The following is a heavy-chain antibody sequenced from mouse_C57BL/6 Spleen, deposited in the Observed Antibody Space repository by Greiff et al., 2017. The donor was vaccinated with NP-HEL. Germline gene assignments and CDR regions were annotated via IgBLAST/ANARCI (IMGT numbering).Heavy chain of an antibody. D-gene: IGHD1-1*01. CDR1: GYTFTSYW. J-gene: IGHJ4*01. CDR2: IDPNSGGT. V-gene: IGHV1-72*01. CDR3: ARPNYYGSSYEGYYAMDY. Sequence: VKLQQPGAELVKPGASVKLSCKASGYTFTSYWMHWVKQRPGRGLEWIGRIDPNSGGTKYNEKFKSKATLTVDKPSSTAYMQLSSLTSEDSAVYYCARPNYYGSSYEGYYAMDYWGQGTSVTVSS.